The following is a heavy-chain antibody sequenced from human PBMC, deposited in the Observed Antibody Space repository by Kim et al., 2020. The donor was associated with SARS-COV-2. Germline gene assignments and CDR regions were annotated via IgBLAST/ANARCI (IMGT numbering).Heavy chain of an antibody. CDR2: PSDNNT. CDR3: ARAADY. J-gene: IGHJ4*02. V-gene: IGHV1-46*01. Sequence: PSDNNTRYAQKFQGTVTMTSDTSTRTVYMELSSLRSEDTAVYYCARAADYWGQGTLVTVSS.